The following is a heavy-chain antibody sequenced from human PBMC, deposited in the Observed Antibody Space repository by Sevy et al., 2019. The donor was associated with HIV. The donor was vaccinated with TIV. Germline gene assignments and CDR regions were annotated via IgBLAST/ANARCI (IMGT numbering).Heavy chain of an antibody. CDR1: GYTFSDYY. CDR3: ARGMSAYLLANGMDV. V-gene: IGHV1-2*07. Sequence: ASVKVSCKAYGYTFSDYYMHWVRQAPGQGLEWMGWINPNRGGTNYAHKFQGRVTMTRDTSTSTAYMELSSLRSDDTAIYYCARGMSAYLLANGMDVWGQGTTVTVSS. CDR2: INPNRGGT. D-gene: IGHD3-3*01. J-gene: IGHJ6*02.